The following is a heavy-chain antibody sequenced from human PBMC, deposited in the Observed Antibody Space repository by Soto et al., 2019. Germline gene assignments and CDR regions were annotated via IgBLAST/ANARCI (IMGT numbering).Heavy chain of an antibody. J-gene: IGHJ6*02. D-gene: IGHD6-19*01. CDR3: ARKGIAVAGRYYYGMDV. CDR2: IYYSGST. Sequence: SETLSLTCTVSGGSISSSSYYWGWIRQPPGKGLEWIGSIYYSGSTYYNPSLKSRVTISVDTSKNQFSLKLSSVTAADTAVYYCARKGIAVAGRYYYGMDVWGQGTTVTVS. V-gene: IGHV4-39*01. CDR1: GGSISSSSYY.